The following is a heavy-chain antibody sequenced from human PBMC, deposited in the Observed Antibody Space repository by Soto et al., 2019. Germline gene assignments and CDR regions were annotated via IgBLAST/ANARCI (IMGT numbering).Heavy chain of an antibody. D-gene: IGHD5-18*01. CDR1: GGSISSYY. J-gene: IGHJ6*02. CDR2: IYYSGST. Sequence: LSLTCTVSGGSISSYYWSWIRQPPGKGLEWIGYIYYSGSTNYNPSLKSRVTISVDTSKNQFSLKLSSVTAADTAVYYCATSEGYSYGYYYYYGMDVWGQGTTVTVSS. CDR3: ATSEGYSYGYYYYYGMDV. V-gene: IGHV4-59*01.